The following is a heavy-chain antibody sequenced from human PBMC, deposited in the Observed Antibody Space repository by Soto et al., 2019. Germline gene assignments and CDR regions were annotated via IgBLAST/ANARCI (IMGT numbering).Heavy chain of an antibody. CDR1: GFTFSSYA. Sequence: LRLSCAASGFTFSSYAMHWVRQAPGKVLEWVAVIPYDGSNKYYADSVKGRFTISRDNSKNTLYLQMNSLRAEDTAVYYCARVRGGLGYCSGGSCSYYYYGMDVWGQGTTVTVSS. V-gene: IGHV3-30-3*01. CDR2: IPYDGSNK. J-gene: IGHJ6*02. D-gene: IGHD2-15*01. CDR3: ARVRGGLGYCSGGSCSYYYYGMDV.